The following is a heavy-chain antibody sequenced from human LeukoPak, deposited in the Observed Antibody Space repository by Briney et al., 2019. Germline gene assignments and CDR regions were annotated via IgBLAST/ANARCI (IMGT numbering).Heavy chain of an antibody. J-gene: IGHJ4*02. Sequence: SETLSLTCTVSGGSMTTHHWNWILQTPGKGLVWIGCVFDSGRTKENPSLKSRVTLSADTSKNQLSLRLSSVTAADTAVYYCTTIKRGNIFGYFDFWGQGILVTVSS. CDR1: GGSMTTHH. CDR3: TTIKRGNIFGYFDF. CDR2: VFDSGRT. D-gene: IGHD5-18*01. V-gene: IGHV4-59*11.